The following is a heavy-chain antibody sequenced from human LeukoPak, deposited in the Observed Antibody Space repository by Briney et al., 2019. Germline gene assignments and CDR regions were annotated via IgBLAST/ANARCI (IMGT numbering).Heavy chain of an antibody. CDR3: AGYSGSFSDY. D-gene: IGHD1-26*01. Sequence: PSETLSLTCAVSGYSISSDYHWGWIRQPPGTGLEWIGTIHHSGSTYYNPSLKSRVTISLDTSKNQFSLKLSSVTAADTAVFYCAGYSGSFSDYWGQGTLLTVSS. CDR2: IHHSGST. CDR1: GYSISSDYH. V-gene: IGHV4-38-2*01. J-gene: IGHJ4*02.